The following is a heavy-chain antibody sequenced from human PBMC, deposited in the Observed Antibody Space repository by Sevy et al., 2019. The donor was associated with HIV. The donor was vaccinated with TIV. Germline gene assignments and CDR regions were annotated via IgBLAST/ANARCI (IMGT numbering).Heavy chain of an antibody. Sequence: GGSLRLSCAASGFTFSSYSMNWVRQAPGKGLEWVSYISSSSSTINYADSVKGRFTISRDNAKNSLYLQMNRLRDEDTAVYYCARDESIAAAEGLDYWGQGTLVTVSS. CDR3: ARDESIAAAEGLDY. CDR2: ISSSSSTI. J-gene: IGHJ4*02. D-gene: IGHD6-13*01. V-gene: IGHV3-48*02. CDR1: GFTFSSYS.